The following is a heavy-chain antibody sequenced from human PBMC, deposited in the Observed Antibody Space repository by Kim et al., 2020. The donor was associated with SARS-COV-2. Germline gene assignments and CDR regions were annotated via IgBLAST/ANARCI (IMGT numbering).Heavy chain of an antibody. CDR1: GYTFTSYG. CDR2: ISAYNGNT. V-gene: IGHV1-18*01. J-gene: IGHJ4*02. D-gene: IGHD2-2*01. CDR3: ARGGVRDIVVVPSRVYYFDY. Sequence: ASVKVSCKASGYTFTSYGISWVRQAPGQGLEWMGWISAYNGNTNYAQKLQGRVTMTTDTSTSTAYMELRSLRSDDTAVYYCARGGVRDIVVVPSRVYYFDYWGQGTLVTVSS.